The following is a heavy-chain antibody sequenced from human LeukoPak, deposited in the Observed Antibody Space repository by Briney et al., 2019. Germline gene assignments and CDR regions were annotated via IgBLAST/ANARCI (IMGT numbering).Heavy chain of an antibody. Sequence: GGSLRLSCSASGFTFSYYAIHWVRQAPGKGLEWVALIWSDGSNKYYAESVEGRITISRDNSKNTVYLQMNSLRAEDTAVYYCAGELYYGSGSYRSYYYYYYGMDVWGKGTTVTVSS. CDR3: AGELYYGSGSYRSYYYYYYGMDV. D-gene: IGHD3-10*01. CDR2: IWSDGSNK. CDR1: GFTFSYYA. J-gene: IGHJ6*04. V-gene: IGHV3-33*01.